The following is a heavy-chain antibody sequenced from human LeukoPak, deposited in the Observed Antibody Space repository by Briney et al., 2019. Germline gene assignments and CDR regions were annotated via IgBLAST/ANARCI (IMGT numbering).Heavy chain of an antibody. J-gene: IGHJ4*02. CDR2: INSGNGNT. CDR3: ARGRGGTTVGYFDY. V-gene: IGHV1-3*01. D-gene: IGHD4-23*01. CDR1: GYTFTSYA. Sequence: GASVKVSCMASGYTFTSYAIHWVRQAPGQRREWMGWINSGNGNTEYSQKFQGRVTITRDTSASTAYMELSSLRSEDTAIYYCARGRGGTTVGYFDYWGQGTLVTVSS.